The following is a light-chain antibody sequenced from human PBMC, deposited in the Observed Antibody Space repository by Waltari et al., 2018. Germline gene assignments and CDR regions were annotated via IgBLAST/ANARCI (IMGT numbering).Light chain of an antibody. Sequence: DIVMTQSPLSLPVTPGEPASISCRSSQSLLYSNGYNSLYWYLQKPGQSPQLLVYLGSNRASGVPDRFSGSGSGSDFTLQISRVEAEDVGVYYCMQALQAPLTFGGGTKVEIK. J-gene: IGKJ4*01. V-gene: IGKV2-28*01. CDR3: MQALQAPLT. CDR1: QSLLYSNGYNS. CDR2: LGS.